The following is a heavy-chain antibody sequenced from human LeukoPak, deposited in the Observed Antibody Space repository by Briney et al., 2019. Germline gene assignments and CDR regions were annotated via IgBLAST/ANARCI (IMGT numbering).Heavy chain of an antibody. CDR3: ARESITMVRGVSDY. CDR2: ISGSGTTT. CDR1: GFTFSDYK. V-gene: IGHV3-48*03. Sequence: GGSLRLSCAGSGFTFSDYKMNWVRQAPGKGLEWISYISGSGTTTYYADSVRGRFTISRDNARDSLYLQMNSLRAEDTAVYYCARESITMVRGVSDYWGQGTLVTVSS. J-gene: IGHJ4*02. D-gene: IGHD3-10*01.